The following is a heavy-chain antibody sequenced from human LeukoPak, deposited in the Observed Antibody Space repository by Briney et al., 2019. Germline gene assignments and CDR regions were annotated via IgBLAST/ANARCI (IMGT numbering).Heavy chain of an antibody. CDR1: GYTFTGYY. J-gene: IGHJ4*02. Sequence: ASVKVSCKASGYTFTGYYMHWVRQAPGQGLEWMEWISPNSGGTNYAQKFQGRVTMTRDTSISTAYMELSRLRSDDTAVYYCARASSGYCSGGSCYSDYWGQGTLVTVSS. CDR2: ISPNSGGT. V-gene: IGHV1-2*02. D-gene: IGHD2-15*01. CDR3: ARASSGYCSGGSCYSDY.